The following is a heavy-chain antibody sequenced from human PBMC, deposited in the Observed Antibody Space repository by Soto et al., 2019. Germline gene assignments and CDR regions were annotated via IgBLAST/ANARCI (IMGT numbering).Heavy chain of an antibody. Sequence: PGGSLRLSCAASGFTFSSYAMSWVRQAPGKGLEWVSAISGSGGSTYYADSVKGRFTISRDNSKNTLYLQMNSLRAEDTAVYYCAKDWRPQIITTVSPHFDYWGQGTLVTVSS. CDR3: AKDWRPQIITTVSPHFDY. D-gene: IGHD3-22*01. V-gene: IGHV3-23*01. CDR1: GFTFSSYA. J-gene: IGHJ4*02. CDR2: ISGSGGST.